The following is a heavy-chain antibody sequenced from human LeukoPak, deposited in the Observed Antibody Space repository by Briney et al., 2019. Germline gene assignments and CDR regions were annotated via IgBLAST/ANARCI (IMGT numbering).Heavy chain of an antibody. Sequence: GGSLRLSCAASGFTFSSYAMSWVRQAPGKGLEWVSAISGSGGSTYYADSVKGRFTISRDNSKNTLYLQMNSLRPEDTALYYCAQDSGYLQHWGQGTLVTVSS. CDR2: ISGSGGST. V-gene: IGHV3-23*01. CDR3: AQDSGYLQH. J-gene: IGHJ1*01. CDR1: GFTFSSYA. D-gene: IGHD3-10*01.